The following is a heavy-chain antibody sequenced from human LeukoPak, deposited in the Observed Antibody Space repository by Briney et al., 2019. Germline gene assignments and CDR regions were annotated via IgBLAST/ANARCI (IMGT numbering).Heavy chain of an antibody. D-gene: IGHD3-22*01. J-gene: IGHJ4*02. V-gene: IGHV1-2*02. CDR2: INPNSGGT. CDR1: GYTFTGYY. Sequence: ASVKVSCKASGYTFTGYYMHWVRQAPGQGLEWMGWINPNSGGTNYAQKFQGRVTMTRDTSTSTVYMELSSLRSEDTAVYYCARDFNEPTTYYYDSSGYYYFGYWGQGTLVTVSS. CDR3: ARDFNEPTTYYYDSSGYYYFGY.